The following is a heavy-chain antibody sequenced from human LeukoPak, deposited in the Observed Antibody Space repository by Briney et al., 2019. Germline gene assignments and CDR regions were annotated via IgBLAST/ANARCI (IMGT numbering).Heavy chain of an antibody. CDR3: ARLPPTAMTRNQGYFPY. Sequence: HGESLKISCKASGYAFIDFWIAWVRQVPGKGLEGMGIIYPEDSDTRTSPSFEGQVIISADKPTTPVFLHWSSLKASDTAMYYCARLPPTAMTRNQGYFPYWGQGTLVTVSS. CDR1: GYAFIDFW. D-gene: IGHD5-18*01. CDR2: IYPEDSDT. V-gene: IGHV5-51*01. J-gene: IGHJ1*01.